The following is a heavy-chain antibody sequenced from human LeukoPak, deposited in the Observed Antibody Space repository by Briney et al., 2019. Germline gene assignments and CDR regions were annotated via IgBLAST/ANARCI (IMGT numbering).Heavy chain of an antibody. D-gene: IGHD6-19*01. CDR3: AKVPAIIAVAGIFDY. CDR1: GFTFSSYA. V-gene: IGHV3-23*01. CDR2: ISGSGGST. J-gene: IGHJ4*02. Sequence: GGSLRLSCAASGFTFSSYAMSWVRQAPGKGLEWVSTISGSGGSTYYADSVKGRFTISRENSKNTLYLQMNSLRAEDTAVYYCAKVPAIIAVAGIFDYWGQGTLVTVSS.